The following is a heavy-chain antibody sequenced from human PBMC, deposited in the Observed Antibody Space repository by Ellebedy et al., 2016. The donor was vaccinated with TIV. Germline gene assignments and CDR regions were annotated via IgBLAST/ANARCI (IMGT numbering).Heavy chain of an antibody. V-gene: IGHV2-5*02. CDR3: AHEYEWLVDC. CDR1: GFSLSTSGVG. J-gene: IGHJ4*02. D-gene: IGHD6-19*01. Sequence: SGPTLVKPTQTLTLTCTFSGFSLSTSGVGVGWFRQPPGKALECLALFYWDDDKSYSPSLKSRLTITKDTSKNQVVLTMTNMDPVDTATYYCAHEYEWLVDCWGQGTLVTVSS. CDR2: FYWDDDK.